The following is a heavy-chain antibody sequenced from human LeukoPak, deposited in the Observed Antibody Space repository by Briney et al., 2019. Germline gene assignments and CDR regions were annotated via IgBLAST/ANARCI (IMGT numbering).Heavy chain of an antibody. Sequence: GGSLRLSCAASGFTFSDFSMNWVRQAPGKGLEWVSSISNGSGYIFYADSVEGRFTISRDNVKNSLYLQMSSLRAEDTAVYYCARPWLTCSGGSCYSYYFDYWGQGTLVTVS. CDR3: ARPWLTCSGGSCYSYYFDY. CDR1: GFTFSDFS. V-gene: IGHV3-21*01. CDR2: ISNGSGYI. J-gene: IGHJ4*02. D-gene: IGHD2-15*01.